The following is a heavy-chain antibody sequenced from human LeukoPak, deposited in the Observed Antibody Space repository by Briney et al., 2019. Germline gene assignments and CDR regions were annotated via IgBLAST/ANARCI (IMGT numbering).Heavy chain of an antibody. Sequence: GGSLRLSCAASGFTFSSYAMHWVRQAPGKGLEWVAVISYDGSNKYYADSVKGRFTISRDNSKNTPYLQMNSLRAEDTAVYYCARASSVTTNYYYYGMDVWGQGTTVTVSS. J-gene: IGHJ6*02. CDR2: ISYDGSNK. V-gene: IGHV3-30-3*01. CDR1: GFTFSSYA. CDR3: ARASSVTTNYYYYGMDV. D-gene: IGHD4-17*01.